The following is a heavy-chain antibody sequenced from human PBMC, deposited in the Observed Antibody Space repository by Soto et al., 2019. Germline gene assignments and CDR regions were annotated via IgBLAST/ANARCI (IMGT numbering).Heavy chain of an antibody. J-gene: IGHJ4*02. D-gene: IGHD6-19*01. V-gene: IGHV1-46*01. CDR3: GRDGSSSGWYRGYFDY. CDR2: INPSGGST. Sequence: SFNGYCKTAGYTFTSDYLDWVRQAPEQGLEWMGIINPSGGSTSYAQKFQGRVTMTRDTATSTAYMELSSLRAEDTAVYYCGRDGSSSGWYRGYFDYWGQGTLVTVCS. CDR1: GYTFTSDY.